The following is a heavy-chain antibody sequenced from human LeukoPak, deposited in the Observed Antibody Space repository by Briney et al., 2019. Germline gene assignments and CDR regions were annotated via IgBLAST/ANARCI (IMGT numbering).Heavy chain of an antibody. CDR1: GGSISSYY. Sequence: PSETLSLTCTVSGGSISSYYWSWIRQPPGKGLEWIGYIHYSGSTSYNPSLKSRVTISVDTSNDQFSLKVSSVTAADTAVYYCARGGSSWYADYWGQGTLVTVSS. D-gene: IGHD6-13*01. CDR3: ARGGSSWYADY. V-gene: IGHV4-59*01. J-gene: IGHJ4*02. CDR2: IHYSGST.